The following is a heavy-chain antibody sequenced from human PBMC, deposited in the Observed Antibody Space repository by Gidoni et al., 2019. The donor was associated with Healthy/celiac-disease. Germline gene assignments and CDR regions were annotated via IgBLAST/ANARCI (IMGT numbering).Heavy chain of an antibody. CDR3: ARGYSGYDFYGMDV. CDR1: GWSFSGYY. D-gene: IGHD5-12*01. CDR2: INHSGST. Sequence: QVQLQQWGAGLLTPSETLSLTCAVSGWSFSGYYWSWIRQPPGKGLEWIGEINHSGSTNYNPSLKSRVTISVDTFKNQFSLKLSSVTAADTAVYYCARGYSGYDFYGMDVWGQGTTVTVSS. V-gene: IGHV4-34*01. J-gene: IGHJ6*02.